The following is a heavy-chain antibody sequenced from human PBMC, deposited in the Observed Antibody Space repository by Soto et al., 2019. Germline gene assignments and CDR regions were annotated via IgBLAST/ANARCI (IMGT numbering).Heavy chain of an antibody. CDR2: IIPIFGTA. D-gene: IGHD5-12*01. CDR3: ARVVGGYNFPFDY. CDR1: GGTFSSYA. J-gene: IGHJ4*02. V-gene: IGHV1-69*13. Sequence: ASVKVSCKASGGTFSSYAISWVRQAPGQGLEWMGGIIPIFGTANYAQKFQGRVTITADESTSTAYMELSSLRSEDTAVYYCARVVGGYNFPFDYWGQGTLVTVSS.